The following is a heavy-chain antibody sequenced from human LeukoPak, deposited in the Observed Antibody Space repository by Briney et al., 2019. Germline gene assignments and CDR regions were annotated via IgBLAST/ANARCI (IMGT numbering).Heavy chain of an antibody. D-gene: IGHD2-2*01. V-gene: IGHV4-4*09. J-gene: IGHJ4*02. Sequence: PSETLSFTCTVSGGSISSYYWSWIRQPPGKGLEWIGYIYTSGSTNYNPSLKSRVTISVDTSKNQFSLKLSSVTAADTAVYYCARGVPAAPIDYWGQGTLVTVSS. CDR2: IYTSGST. CDR1: GGSISSYY. CDR3: ARGVPAAPIDY.